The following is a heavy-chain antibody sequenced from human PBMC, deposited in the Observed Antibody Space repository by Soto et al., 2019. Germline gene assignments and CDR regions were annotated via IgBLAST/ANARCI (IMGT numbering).Heavy chain of an antibody. J-gene: IGHJ4*02. CDR2: IYYSGST. Sequence: SSETLSLTCTVSGGSISSSSYYWGWIRQPPGKGLEWIGSIYYSGSTYYNPSLKSRVTISVDTSKNQFSLKLSSVTAADTAVYYCARHGPHSSSWYYFDYWGQGTLVTVSS. CDR3: ARHGPHSSSWYYFDY. V-gene: IGHV4-39*01. D-gene: IGHD6-13*01. CDR1: GGSISSSSYY.